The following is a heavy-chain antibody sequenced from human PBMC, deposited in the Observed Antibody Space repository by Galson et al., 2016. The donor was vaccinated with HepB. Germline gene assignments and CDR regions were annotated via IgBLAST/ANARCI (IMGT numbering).Heavy chain of an antibody. J-gene: IGHJ6*02. Sequence: SETLSLTCGVYGRSFSGYHWTWVRQPPGKGLEWIGEINENGDTNYDPSLTRRVTISSDTSKKQFSLKLTSVTAADRGVYYCAGARVRSGKFPRYFYYYGLDVWGQGTTVTVSS. CDR2: INENGDT. V-gene: IGHV4-34*01. CDR3: AGARVRSGKFPRYFYYYGLDV. CDR1: GRSFSGYH. D-gene: IGHD3-10*01.